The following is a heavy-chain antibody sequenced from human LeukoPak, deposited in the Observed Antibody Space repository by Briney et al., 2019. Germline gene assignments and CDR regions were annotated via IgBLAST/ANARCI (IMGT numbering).Heavy chain of an antibody. CDR3: ARRGHGYGSPFDY. Sequence: PGGSLRLSCAASGFTVSNNYMSWVRQAPGKGLEWVSMIYSGGSTYYADSAKGRFTISRDNSKNTLDLQMNSLRAEDTAVYYCARRGHGYGSPFDYWGQGTLVTVSS. J-gene: IGHJ4*02. CDR1: GFTVSNNY. V-gene: IGHV3-66*04. CDR2: IYSGGST. D-gene: IGHD5-18*01.